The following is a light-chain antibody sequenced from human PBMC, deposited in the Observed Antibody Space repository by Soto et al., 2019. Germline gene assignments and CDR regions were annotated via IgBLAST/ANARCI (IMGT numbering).Light chain of an antibody. V-gene: IGLV2-8*01. CDR1: SSVIGGYNY. Sequence: QSALTQPPSASGSPGQSVTISCTGASSVIGGYNYVSWYQQHPGQVPKLIIYEVTKRPSGVPGRFSGSKSGNTASLTVSGLQAEDEGDYYCSSYAGSDTIVFGGGTKVTVL. J-gene: IGLJ1*01. CDR2: EVT. CDR3: SSYAGSDTIV.